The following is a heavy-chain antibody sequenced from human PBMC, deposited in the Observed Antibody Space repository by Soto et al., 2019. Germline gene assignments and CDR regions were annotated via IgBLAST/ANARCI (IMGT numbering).Heavy chain of an antibody. J-gene: IGHJ4*02. CDR1: GFTFSSYG. D-gene: IGHD3-10*01. CDR3: ARSHYYGSGSYYNALDY. V-gene: IGHV3-33*01. CDR2: IWYDGSNK. Sequence: QVQLVESGGGVVQPGRSLRLSCAASGFTFSSYGMHWVRQAPGKGLEWVAVIWYDGSNKYYADSVKGRFTISRDNSKNTLYLQMNSLRAEDTAVYYCARSHYYGSGSYYNALDYWGQGTLVIVSS.